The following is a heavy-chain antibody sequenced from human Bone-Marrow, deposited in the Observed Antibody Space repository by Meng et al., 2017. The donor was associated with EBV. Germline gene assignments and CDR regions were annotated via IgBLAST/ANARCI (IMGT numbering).Heavy chain of an antibody. D-gene: IGHD3-10*01. V-gene: IGHV3-21*01. Sequence: EVQLVESGGGLVKPGGSLRLSCAASGFTFISYGMTGVRQAPGKGLEWVSSISSSSSYIYYADSVKGRFTISRDNAKNSLYLQMNSLRAEDTAVYYCARGMVRDHLGYWGQGTLVTVSS. CDR2: ISSSSSYI. CDR1: GFTFISYG. CDR3: ARGMVRDHLGY. J-gene: IGHJ4*02.